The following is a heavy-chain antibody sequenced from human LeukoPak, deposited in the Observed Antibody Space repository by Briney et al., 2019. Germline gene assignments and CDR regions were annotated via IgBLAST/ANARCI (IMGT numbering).Heavy chain of an antibody. CDR1: GFTFSSYA. CDR2: ISYDGSNK. J-gene: IGHJ6*04. V-gene: IGHV3-30-3*01. D-gene: IGHD2-2*02. CDR3: ARPPNPCTRTNSYNYYYYIRDA. Sequence: PGGSLRLSCGASGFTFSSYAMHWVRQAPGKGLEWVAVISYDGSNKYYADSVKGRFTISRDNSKITLYLQTNSLRTEDTAVYYCARPPNPCTRTNSYNYYYYIRDAGAKGPTFTVSS.